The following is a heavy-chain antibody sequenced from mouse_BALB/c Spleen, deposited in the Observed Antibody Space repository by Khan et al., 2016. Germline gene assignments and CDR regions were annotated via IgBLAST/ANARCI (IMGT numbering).Heavy chain of an antibody. J-gene: IGHJ3*01. D-gene: IGHD1-1*01. CDR3: ARHEDYYGSSYSFAY. CDR2: INPDSSTI. Sequence: VKLLESGGGLVQPGGSLKLSCAASGFDFSRYWMSWVRQAPGKGLEWIGEINPDSSTINYTPSLKDKFIISRDNAKNTLYLQMSKVRSEDTALYYCARHEDYYGSSYSFAYWGQGTLVTVSA. CDR1: GFDFSRYW. V-gene: IGHV4-1*02.